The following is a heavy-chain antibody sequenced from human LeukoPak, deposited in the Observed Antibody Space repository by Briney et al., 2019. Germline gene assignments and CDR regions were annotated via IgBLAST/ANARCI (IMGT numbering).Heavy chain of an antibody. J-gene: IGHJ5*02. D-gene: IGHD6-13*01. Sequence: SETLSLTCTVSGGSISSSNYYWGWIRQPPGKGLEWIGEINHSGSTNYNPSLKSRVTISVDTSKNQFSLKLSSVTAADTAVYYCARGAAAACDPWGQGTLVTVSS. V-gene: IGHV4-39*07. CDR3: ARGAAAACDP. CDR2: INHSGST. CDR1: GGSISSSNYY.